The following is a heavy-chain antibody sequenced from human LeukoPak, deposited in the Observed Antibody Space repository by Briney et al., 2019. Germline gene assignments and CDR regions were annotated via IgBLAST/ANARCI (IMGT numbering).Heavy chain of an antibody. CDR3: ARESELAYCGGDCYPENYFDY. CDR2: IYSGGST. J-gene: IGHJ4*02. V-gene: IGHV3-66*01. CDR1: GFTVSSNY. Sequence: PGGSLRLSCAASGFTVSSNYMSWVRQATGKGLEWVSVIYSGGSTYYADSVKGRFTISRDNSKNTLYLQMNSLRAEDTAVYYCARESELAYCGGDCYPENYFDYWGQGTLVTVSS. D-gene: IGHD2-21*02.